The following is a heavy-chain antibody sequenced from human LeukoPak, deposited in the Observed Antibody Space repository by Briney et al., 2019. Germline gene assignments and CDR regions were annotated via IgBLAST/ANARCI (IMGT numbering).Heavy chain of an antibody. CDR2: IYYSGST. J-gene: IGHJ3*02. D-gene: IGHD3-9*01. CDR3: ARSLNYDILTGYYFDAFDI. V-gene: IGHV4-59*01. Sequence: SETLSLTCTVSGGSISSYYWSWIRQPPGKGLEWIGYIYYSGSTNYNPSLKSRVTISVDTSKNQFSLKLSSVTAADTAVYYCARSLNYDILTGYYFDAFDIRGQGTMVTVSS. CDR1: GGSISSYY.